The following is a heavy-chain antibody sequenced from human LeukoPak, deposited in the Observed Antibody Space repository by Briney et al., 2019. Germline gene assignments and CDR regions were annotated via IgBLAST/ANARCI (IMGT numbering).Heavy chain of an antibody. J-gene: IGHJ4*02. V-gene: IGHV4-59*01. CDR3: ARDSPRVVGLFDS. Sequence: ASETLSLTCTVSGGSISSDYWSWIRQPPGKGLEWIGYISYSGSTTYNPSLKSRVTISVDTSKNQFSLKLSSVTAADTAVYYCARDSPRVVGLFDSWGQGTLVTVSS. D-gene: IGHD1-26*01. CDR1: GGSISSDY. CDR2: ISYSGST.